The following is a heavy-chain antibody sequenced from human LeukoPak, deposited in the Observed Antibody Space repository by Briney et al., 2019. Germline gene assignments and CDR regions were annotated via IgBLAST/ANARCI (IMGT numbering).Heavy chain of an antibody. Sequence: GGSLRLSCAASGFTFSSYAMSWVRQAPGKGLEWVSAISGSGGSTYYADSVRGRFTISRDNSKNTLYLQMNSLRAEDTAVYYCARDPEGHGNYFDYWGQGALVTVSS. CDR2: ISGSGGST. CDR1: GFTFSSYA. J-gene: IGHJ4*02. D-gene: IGHD1-14*01. CDR3: ARDPEGHGNYFDY. V-gene: IGHV3-23*01.